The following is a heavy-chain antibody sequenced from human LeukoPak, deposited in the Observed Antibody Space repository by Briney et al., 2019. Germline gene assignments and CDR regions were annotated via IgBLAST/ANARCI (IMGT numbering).Heavy chain of an antibody. J-gene: IGHJ4*02. Sequence: SETLSLTCAVYGGSFSGYYWSWIRQPPGKGLEWIGEINHSGSTNYNPSLKSRVTISVDTSKNQFSLKLSSVTAADTAVYYCARFGEMATIIDYWGQGTLVTVSS. D-gene: IGHD5-24*01. CDR2: INHSGST. V-gene: IGHV4-34*01. CDR1: GGSFSGYY. CDR3: ARFGEMATIIDY.